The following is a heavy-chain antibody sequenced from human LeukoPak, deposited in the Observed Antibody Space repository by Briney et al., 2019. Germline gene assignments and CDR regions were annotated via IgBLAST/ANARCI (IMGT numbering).Heavy chain of an antibody. CDR1: EFSVGSNY. CDR3: ARGLQYYYYYYMDV. J-gene: IGHJ6*03. V-gene: IGHV3-53*01. D-gene: IGHD4-11*01. Sequence: GGSLRLSCAASEFSVGSNYMTWVRQAPGKGLEWVSLIYSGGSTYYADSVKGRFTISRDNSKNTLYLQMNSLRAEDTAVYYCARGLQYYYYYYMDVWGKGTTVTVSS. CDR2: IYSGGST.